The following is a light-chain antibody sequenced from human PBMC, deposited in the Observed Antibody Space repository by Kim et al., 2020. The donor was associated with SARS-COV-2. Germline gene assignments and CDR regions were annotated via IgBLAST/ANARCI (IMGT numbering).Light chain of an antibody. J-gene: IGKJ2*01. Sequence: RATINCKSSQSVLYSSNNQNYLAWYQQKPGQPPKLLIYWASTRQSGVPDRFSGSGSGTDFTLAISSLQAEDVAVYYCQQYYTTPHTFGQGTKLEI. CDR2: WAS. CDR1: QSVLYSSNNQNY. V-gene: IGKV4-1*01. CDR3: QQYYTTPHT.